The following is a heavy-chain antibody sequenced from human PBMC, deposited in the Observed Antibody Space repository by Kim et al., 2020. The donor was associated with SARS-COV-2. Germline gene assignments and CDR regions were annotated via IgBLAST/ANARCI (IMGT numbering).Heavy chain of an antibody. CDR2: IYYSGST. J-gene: IGHJ6*02. D-gene: IGHD3-10*01. CDR3: ARDVVGSEPPGYYYGMDV. CDR1: GGSVSSGSYY. Sequence: SETLSLTCTVSGGSVSSGSYYWSWIRQPPGKGLEWIGYIYYSGSTNYNPSLKSRVTISVDTSKNQFSLKLSSVTAADTAVYYCARDVVGSEPPGYYYGMDVWGQGTTVTVSS. V-gene: IGHV4-61*01.